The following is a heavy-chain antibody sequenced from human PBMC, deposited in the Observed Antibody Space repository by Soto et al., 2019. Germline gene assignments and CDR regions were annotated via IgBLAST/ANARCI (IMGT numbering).Heavy chain of an antibody. CDR2: VSHDGRKT. CDR3: ARDVRQGASGSTVYGMDV. Sequence: QVQLVESGGGEVQPGTSLRLYCIASGFTFSNNGMHWVRQAPGKGLEWVALVSHDGRKTFYEESVKGRLTIYRDNSKNTVYLNMNNLRPDDTAVYRCARDVRQGASGSTVYGMDVWGQGTTVTVSS. J-gene: IGHJ6*02. V-gene: IGHV3-30*03. D-gene: IGHD3-16*01. CDR1: GFTFSNNG.